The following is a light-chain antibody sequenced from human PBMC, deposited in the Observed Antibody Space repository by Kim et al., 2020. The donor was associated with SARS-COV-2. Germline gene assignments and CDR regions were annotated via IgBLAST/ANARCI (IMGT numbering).Light chain of an antibody. CDR2: DAS. CDR3: QQFDDLIT. J-gene: IGKJ4*01. V-gene: IGKV1-33*01. CDR1: QDIVNY. Sequence: SASVGDRVTITCQASQDIVNYLNWYQQKPGKAPKLLIYDASNLETGVPSRFSGSGSGTDFTFTISSLQPEDIATYYCQQFDDLITFGGGTKVDIK.